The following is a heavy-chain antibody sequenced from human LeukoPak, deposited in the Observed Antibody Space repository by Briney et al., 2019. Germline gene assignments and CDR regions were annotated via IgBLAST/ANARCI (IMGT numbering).Heavy chain of an antibody. J-gene: IGHJ4*02. CDR1: GGSISSYY. CDR2: IYYSGST. CDR3: AREFVPYGGNPYYFDY. V-gene: IGHV4-59*12. Sequence: ASETLSLTCTVSGGSISSYYWSWIRQPPGKGLEWIGYIYYSGSTNYNPSLKSRVTISVDTSKNQFSLQLNSVTPEDTAVYYCAREFVPYGGNPYYFDYWGQGTLVTVSS. D-gene: IGHD4-23*01.